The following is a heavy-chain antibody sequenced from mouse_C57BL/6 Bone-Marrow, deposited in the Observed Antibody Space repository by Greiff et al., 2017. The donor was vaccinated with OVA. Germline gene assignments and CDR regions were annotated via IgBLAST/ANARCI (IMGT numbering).Heavy chain of an antibody. Sequence: VKLQESGAELARPGASVKLSCKASGYTFTSYGISWVKQRTGQGLEWIGEIYPRSGNTYYNEKFKGKATLTADKSSSTAYMELRSLTSEDSAVYFCAREGLWDYDFDYWGQGTTLTVSS. D-gene: IGHD2-4*01. J-gene: IGHJ2*01. CDR1: GYTFTSYG. CDR3: AREGLWDYDFDY. V-gene: IGHV1-81*01. CDR2: IYPRSGNT.